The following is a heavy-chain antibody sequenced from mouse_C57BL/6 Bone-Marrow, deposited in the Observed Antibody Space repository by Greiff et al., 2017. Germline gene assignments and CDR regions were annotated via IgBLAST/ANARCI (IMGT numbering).Heavy chain of an antibody. CDR2: IDPENGDT. CDR3: TTFCGSSYAGFAY. D-gene: IGHD1-1*01. J-gene: IGHJ3*01. CDR1: GFNIKDDY. Sequence: EVQLQQSGAELVRPGASVKLSCTASGFNIKDDYMHWVKQRPEQGLEWIGWIDPENGDTEYASKFQGKATITADTSSNTAYLQLRSLTSEDSAVYYCTTFCGSSYAGFAYWGQGTLVTVSA. V-gene: IGHV14-4*01.